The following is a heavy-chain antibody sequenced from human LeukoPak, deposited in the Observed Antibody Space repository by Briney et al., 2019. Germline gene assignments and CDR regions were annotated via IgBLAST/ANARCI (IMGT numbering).Heavy chain of an antibody. J-gene: IGHJ4*02. CDR2: INPNSGGT. CDR3: ARDREYPYEFDY. CDR1: GYAFPGYY. D-gene: IGHD2-2*01. V-gene: IGHV1-2*02. Sequence: ASVKVSCKASGYAFPGYYMHWVRQAPGQGLEWMGWINPNSGGTNYAQKFQGRVTMTRDTSLNTAYMELSMVRSDDTAVYYCARDREYPYEFDYWGQGTLVTVSS.